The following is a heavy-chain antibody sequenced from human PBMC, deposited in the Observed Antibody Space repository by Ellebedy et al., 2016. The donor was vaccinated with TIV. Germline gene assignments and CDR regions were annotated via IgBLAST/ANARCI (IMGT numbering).Heavy chain of an antibody. J-gene: IGHJ4*02. CDR2: IIPFYGTA. CDR3: ARSGPYRRSPGDFDD. V-gene: IGHV1-69*13. CDR1: GGTFSSFA. Sequence: AASVKVSCKASGGTFSSFAISWVRQAPGQGLVWMGGIIPFYGTATYAQRFQGRVTISADDSTSTVYMELSSLRSEDTAVYYCARSGPYRRSPGDFDDWGQGTLVTVSS. D-gene: IGHD1-26*01.